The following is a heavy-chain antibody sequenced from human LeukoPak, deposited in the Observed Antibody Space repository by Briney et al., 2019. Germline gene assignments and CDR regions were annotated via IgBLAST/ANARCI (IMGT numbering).Heavy chain of an antibody. Sequence: SVKVSCTASGGTFSSYAISWVRQAPGQGLEWMGGIIPIFGTANYAQKFQGRVTITADESTSTAYMELSSLRSEDTAVYYCARTAGVAVALSLGYWGPGTLVTVSS. V-gene: IGHV1-69*13. D-gene: IGHD6-19*01. CDR2: IIPIFGTA. J-gene: IGHJ4*02. CDR3: ARTAGVAVALSLGY. CDR1: GGTFSSYA.